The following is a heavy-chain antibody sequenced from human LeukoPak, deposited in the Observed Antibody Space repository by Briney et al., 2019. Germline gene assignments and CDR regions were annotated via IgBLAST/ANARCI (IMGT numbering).Heavy chain of an antibody. CDR3: ARDGFYYYYMDV. V-gene: IGHV3-7*01. Sequence: PGGSLRLXCAASGFTFSSYWMSWVRRAPGKGLEWVANIKQDGSEEYYVDSVKGRFTISRDNAKNSLYLQMNSLRAEDTAVYYCARDGFYYYYMDVWGKGTTVTVSS. CDR2: IKQDGSEE. J-gene: IGHJ6*03. CDR1: GFTFSSYW.